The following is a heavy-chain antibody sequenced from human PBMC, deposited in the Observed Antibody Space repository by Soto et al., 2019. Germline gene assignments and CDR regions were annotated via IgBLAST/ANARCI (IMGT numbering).Heavy chain of an antibody. Sequence: GGSLRLSCAASGFTFSNAWMSWVRQAPGKGLEWVGRIKSKTDGGTTDYAAPVKGRFTISRDDSKNTLYLQMNSLKTEDTAVYYCTALVVAATGVGYWGQGTLVTVSS. CDR3: TALVVAATGVGY. CDR1: GFTFSNAW. D-gene: IGHD2-15*01. CDR2: IKSKTDGGTT. V-gene: IGHV3-15*01. J-gene: IGHJ4*02.